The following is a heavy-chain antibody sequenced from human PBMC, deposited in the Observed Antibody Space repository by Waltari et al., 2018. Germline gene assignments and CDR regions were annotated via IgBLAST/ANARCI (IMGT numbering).Heavy chain of an antibody. Sequence: QVQLQQWGAGLLKPSETLSLTCAVYGGSFTSGYSWSWIRQPPWKGLEWIGEITDRGITHYVPPLKCRATMSVYTSKHVFSLVLNSRTAADTALYYCARVSLRRGCGPYCYFERWGRGTLVTVSS. CDR1: GGSFTSGYS. CDR2: ITDRGIT. V-gene: IGHV4-34*01. CDR3: ARVSLRRGCGPYCYFER. D-gene: IGHD3-10*01. J-gene: IGHJ2*01.